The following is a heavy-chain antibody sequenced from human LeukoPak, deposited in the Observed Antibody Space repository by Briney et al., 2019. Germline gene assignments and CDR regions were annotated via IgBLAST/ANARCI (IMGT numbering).Heavy chain of an antibody. D-gene: IGHD3-22*01. CDR2: IYYSGST. CDR1: GGSISSGGYY. CDR3: ARDLYYYDSSGYWTPSGMDV. J-gene: IGHJ6*02. V-gene: IGHV4-31*03. Sequence: SETLSLTCTVSGGSISSGGYYWSWIRQHPGKGLEWIGYIYYSGSTYYNPSLKSRVTISVDTSKNQFSLKLSPVTAADTAVYYCARDLYYYDSSGYWTPSGMDVWGQGTTVTVSS.